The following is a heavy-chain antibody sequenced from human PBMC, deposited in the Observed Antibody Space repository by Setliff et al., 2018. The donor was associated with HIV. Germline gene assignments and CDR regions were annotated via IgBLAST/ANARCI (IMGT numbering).Heavy chain of an antibody. CDR2: INPSGGST. Sequence: GASVKVSCKASGYTFTTYYIHWVRQAPGQGLEWLGVINPSGGSTSYAQKFQGRVTMTRGTSTGTVYMELRSLRSEDTAVYYCARVGERWLQFYYFDNWGQGTLVTVPS. CDR3: ARVGERWLQFYYFDN. CDR1: GYTFTTYY. J-gene: IGHJ4*02. V-gene: IGHV1-46*01. D-gene: IGHD5-12*01.